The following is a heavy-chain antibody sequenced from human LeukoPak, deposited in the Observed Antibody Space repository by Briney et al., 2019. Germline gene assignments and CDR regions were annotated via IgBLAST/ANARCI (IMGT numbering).Heavy chain of an antibody. J-gene: IGHJ4*02. CDR3: AGGYYDSRYDY. Sequence: PSETLSLTCTVSGGSITNYYWSWIRQPPGKGLEWIGYIHYSGSTKYKSSLKSRVTISVDTSKNQFSLKLNSVTAADTAVYYCAGGYYDSRYDYWGQGTLVTVSS. V-gene: IGHV4-59*01. CDR1: GGSITNYY. CDR2: IHYSGST. D-gene: IGHD3-22*01.